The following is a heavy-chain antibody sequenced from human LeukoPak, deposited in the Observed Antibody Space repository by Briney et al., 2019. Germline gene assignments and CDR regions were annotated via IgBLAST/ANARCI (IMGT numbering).Heavy chain of an antibody. D-gene: IGHD2-21*02. CDR2: ISSSGANT. CDR1: GFTFSRYA. Sequence: GGSLRPSCAASGFTFSRYAMSWVRQAPGKGLEWVSSISSSGANTYYADSVKGRFTISRDNSKNTLYLQMSSLRVEDTAVYYCAKRDRPCSGDCSAPYYFDYWGQGTLVTVSS. J-gene: IGHJ4*02. CDR3: AKRDRPCSGDCSAPYYFDY. V-gene: IGHV3-23*01.